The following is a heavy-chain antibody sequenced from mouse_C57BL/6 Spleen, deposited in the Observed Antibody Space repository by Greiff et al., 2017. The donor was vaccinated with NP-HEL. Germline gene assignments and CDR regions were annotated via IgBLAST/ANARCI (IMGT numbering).Heavy chain of an antibody. CDR3: ARSGGPLDY. J-gene: IGHJ2*01. CDR1: GYSFTGYY. CDR2: INPSTGGT. V-gene: IGHV1-42*01. Sequence: VQLKQSGPELVKPGASVKISCKASGYSFTGYYMNWVKQSPEKSLEWIGEINPSTGGTTYNQKFKAKATLTVDKSSSTAYMQLKSLTSEDSAVYYCARSGGPLDYWGQGTTLTVSS. D-gene: IGHD3-1*01.